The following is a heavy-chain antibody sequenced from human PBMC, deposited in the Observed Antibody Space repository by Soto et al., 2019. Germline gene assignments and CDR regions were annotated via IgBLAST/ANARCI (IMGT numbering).Heavy chain of an antibody. Sequence: LSLTCAVSGGSISSSNWWSWVRQPPGKGLEWIGEIYHSGSTNYNPSLKSRVTISVDKSKNQFSLKLSSVTAADTAVYYCARFKKQWLQSYYGMDVWGQGTTVTVSS. D-gene: IGHD5-12*01. CDR2: IYHSGST. CDR1: GGSISSSNW. CDR3: ARFKKQWLQSYYGMDV. J-gene: IGHJ6*02. V-gene: IGHV4-4*02.